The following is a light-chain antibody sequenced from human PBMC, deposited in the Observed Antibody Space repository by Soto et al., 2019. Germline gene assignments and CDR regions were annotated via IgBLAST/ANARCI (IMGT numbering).Light chain of an antibody. CDR3: AAWDDSLKV. CDR1: SSNIGSHT. Sequence: QSVLTQPPSASATPGQRVTISCSGSSSNIGSHTVSWYRQLPGTAPKLLIYNNDQRPSGVPDRFSGSKSGTSASLAISGLQSEDEADYYCAAWDDSLKVFGTGTQLTVL. J-gene: IGLJ1*01. CDR2: NND. V-gene: IGLV1-44*01.